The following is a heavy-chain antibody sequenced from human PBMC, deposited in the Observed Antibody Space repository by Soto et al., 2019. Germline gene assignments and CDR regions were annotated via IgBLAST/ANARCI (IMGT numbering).Heavy chain of an antibody. V-gene: IGHV4-38-2*01. Sequence: PSETLSLTCAVSGHSISSDYYWGWIRRPPAKGLEGIGGIYHSGGTSYNPSPKSRVTISADTSTSQLSPMLGSVTAAATAVYYCARSSIGSSHGPFDYWGQGTMVTVSS. J-gene: IGHJ4*02. D-gene: IGHD5-18*01. CDR3: ARSSIGSSHGPFDY. CDR1: GHSISSDYY. CDR2: IYHSGGT.